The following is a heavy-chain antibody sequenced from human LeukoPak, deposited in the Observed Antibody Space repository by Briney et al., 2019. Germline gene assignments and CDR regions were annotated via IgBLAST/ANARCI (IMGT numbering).Heavy chain of an antibody. CDR1: GFTFSSYG. D-gene: IGHD6-19*01. CDR2: IKQDGSEK. Sequence: GGSLRLSCAASGFTFSSYGMSGVRQSPGKGLEWVANIKQDGSEKYYVDSVKGRFTISRDNAKNSLYLQMNSLRAEDTAVYYCARGPAIAVAGLDYYFDYWGQGTLVTVSS. CDR3: ARGPAIAVAGLDYYFDY. V-gene: IGHV3-7*03. J-gene: IGHJ4*02.